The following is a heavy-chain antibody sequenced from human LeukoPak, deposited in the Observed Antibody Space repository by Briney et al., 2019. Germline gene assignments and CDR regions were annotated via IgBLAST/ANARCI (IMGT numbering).Heavy chain of an antibody. D-gene: IGHD2-15*01. CDR2: ITPIFGTA. Sequence: SVKVSCKASGGIFSSYAISWVRQAPGQGLEWMGRITPIFGTANYAQKFQGRVTITTDESTSTAYMELSSLRSEDTAVYYCARARLVVVVAAPNAFDIWGQGTMVTVSS. J-gene: IGHJ3*02. V-gene: IGHV1-69*05. CDR3: ARARLVVVVAAPNAFDI. CDR1: GGIFSSYA.